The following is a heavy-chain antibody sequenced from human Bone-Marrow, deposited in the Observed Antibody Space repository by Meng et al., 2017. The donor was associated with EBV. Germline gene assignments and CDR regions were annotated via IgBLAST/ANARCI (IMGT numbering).Heavy chain of an antibody. Sequence: QVQLQESGPGLVKPSETLSLTCTVSGGSIGSYYWSWIRQPPGKGLEWIGYIYYSGSTNYNPSLKSRVTISVDTSKNQFSLKLSSVTVADTAVYYCALAGPFDYWGQGTLVNVSS. D-gene: IGHD2-15*01. V-gene: IGHV4-59*08. CDR1: GGSIGSYY. CDR3: ALAGPFDY. CDR2: IYYSGST. J-gene: IGHJ4*02.